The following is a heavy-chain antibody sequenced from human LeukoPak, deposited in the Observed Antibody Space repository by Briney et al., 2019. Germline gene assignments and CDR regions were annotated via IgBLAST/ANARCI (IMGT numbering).Heavy chain of an antibody. V-gene: IGHV3-74*01. CDR2: IYNDGSTT. CDR1: GFTFSKSW. Sequence: GGSLRLSCAASGFTFSKSWMHWVRQVPGKGLVWVSRIYNDGSTTNYADSVKGRFTISRDSAANTLFLQMSSLRPEDTAVYYCAREKDDHGDPGPLDAWGQGALVTVSS. D-gene: IGHD4-17*01. J-gene: IGHJ5*02. CDR3: AREKDDHGDPGPLDA.